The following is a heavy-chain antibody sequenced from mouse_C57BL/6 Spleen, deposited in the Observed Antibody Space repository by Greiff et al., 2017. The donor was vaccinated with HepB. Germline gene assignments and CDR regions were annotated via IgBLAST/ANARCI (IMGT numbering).Heavy chain of an antibody. CDR2: IDPEDGET. CDR1: GFNIKDYY. V-gene: IGHV14-2*01. D-gene: IGHD2-4*01. Sequence: EVQRVESGAELVKPGASVKLSCTASGFNIKDYYMHWVKQRTEQGLEWIGRIDPEDGETKYAPKFQGKATITADTSSNTAYLQLSSLTSEDTAVYYCASGYDYDSAWFAYWGQGTLVTVSA. J-gene: IGHJ3*01. CDR3: ASGYDYDSAWFAY.